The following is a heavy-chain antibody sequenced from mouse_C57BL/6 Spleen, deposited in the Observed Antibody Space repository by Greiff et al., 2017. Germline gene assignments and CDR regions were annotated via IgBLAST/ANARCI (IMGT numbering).Heavy chain of an antibody. V-gene: IGHV1-26*01. Sequence: EVQLQQSGPELVKPGASVKISCKASGYTFTDYYMNWVKQSHGKSLEWIGDINPNNGGTSYNQKFKGKATLTVDKSSSTAYMELRSLTSEDSAVYYCARGDGTFAYWGQGTLVTVSA. J-gene: IGHJ3*01. CDR1: GYTFTDYY. CDR3: ARGDGTFAY. D-gene: IGHD3-3*01. CDR2: INPNNGGT.